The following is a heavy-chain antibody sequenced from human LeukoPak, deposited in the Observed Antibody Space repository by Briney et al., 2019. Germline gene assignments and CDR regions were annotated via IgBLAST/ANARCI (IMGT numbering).Heavy chain of an antibody. D-gene: IGHD3-22*01. CDR2: ISYDGSNK. J-gene: IGHJ4*02. Sequence: GGSLRLSCAASGFTFSSYAMHWVRQAPGKGLEWVAVISYDGSNKYYADSVKGRFTISRDNSKNTLYLQMNSLRAEDTAVYYCARGGYYYDSSGDYWGQGTLVTVSS. CDR1: GFTFSSYA. CDR3: ARGGYYYDSSGDY. V-gene: IGHV3-30-3*01.